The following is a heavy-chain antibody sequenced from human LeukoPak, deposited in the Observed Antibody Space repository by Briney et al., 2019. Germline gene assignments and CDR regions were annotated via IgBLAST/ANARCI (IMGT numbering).Heavy chain of an antibody. J-gene: IGHJ3*01. CDR2: IYHSGST. D-gene: IGHD2-15*01. Sequence: PSETLSLTCTVSGGSISTCYWSWIRQPPGKGLEWIGYIYHSGSTNQSPSLKSRVTISVDTSENQFSLKLTSVTAADTAVYYCARMVIRAYCSGGSCYEHAIDVWGQGTMVTVSS. CDR3: ARMVIRAYCSGGSCYEHAIDV. V-gene: IGHV4-59*08. CDR1: GGSISTCY.